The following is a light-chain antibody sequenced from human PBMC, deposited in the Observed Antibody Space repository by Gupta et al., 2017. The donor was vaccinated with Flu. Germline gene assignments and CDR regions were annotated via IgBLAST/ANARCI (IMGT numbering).Light chain of an antibody. CDR1: QSISGW. J-gene: IGKJ1*01. V-gene: IGKV1-5*03. Sequence: VGDRVTITCRASQSISGWLSWYQQKPGKAPKLLIYKASTLESGVPSRCSGSGFGTEFTLTISRLQPDDFATYYCQEYNSYWAFGQGTKVEIK. CDR2: KAS. CDR3: QEYNSYWA.